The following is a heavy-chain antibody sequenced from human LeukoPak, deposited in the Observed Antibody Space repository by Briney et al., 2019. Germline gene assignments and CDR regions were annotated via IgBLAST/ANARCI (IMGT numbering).Heavy chain of an antibody. Sequence: GGSLRLSCAASGFTFSGSAMHWVRQASGKGLEWVGRIRSKANSYATAYAASVKGRFTISRDGSKNTAYLQMNSLKTEDTAAYYCTSELNYVVETALPDYWGHGTLVTVSS. V-gene: IGHV3-73*01. CDR2: IRSKANSYAT. D-gene: IGHD2-21*02. CDR1: GFTFSGSA. J-gene: IGHJ4*01. CDR3: TSELNYVVETALPDY.